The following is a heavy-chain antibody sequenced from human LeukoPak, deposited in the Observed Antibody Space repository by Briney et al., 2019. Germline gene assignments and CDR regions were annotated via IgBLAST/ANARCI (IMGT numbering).Heavy chain of an antibody. D-gene: IGHD3-3*01. CDR1: GFTFSSYA. V-gene: IGHV3-23*01. CDR2: ISGSGGGT. Sequence: GGSLRLSCAASGFTFSSYAMSWVRQAPGKGLEWVSAISGSGGGTYYADPVKGRFTISRDNSKNTLYLQMNSLRAEDTAVYYCAKLGTGWLLSAFDYWGQGTLVTVSS. J-gene: IGHJ4*02. CDR3: AKLGTGWLLSAFDY.